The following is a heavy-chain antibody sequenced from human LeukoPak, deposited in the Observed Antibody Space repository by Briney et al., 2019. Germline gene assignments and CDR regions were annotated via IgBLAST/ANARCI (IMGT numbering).Heavy chain of an antibody. D-gene: IGHD6-13*01. J-gene: IGHJ4*02. V-gene: IGHV4-38-2*02. Sequence: PSETLSLTCSVSGYSITSGYYWGWIRQPPGKGLEWIGRINYSGSTYYTPSLKSRVTISVDTSKNQFSLKLSSVTAADTAVYYCARDGSSSWSHDYWGQGTLVTVSS. CDR3: ARDGSSSWSHDY. CDR2: INYSGST. CDR1: GYSITSGYY.